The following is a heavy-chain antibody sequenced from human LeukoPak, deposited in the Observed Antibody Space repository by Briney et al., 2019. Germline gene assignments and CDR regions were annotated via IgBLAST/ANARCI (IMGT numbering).Heavy chain of an antibody. Sequence: GGSLRLSCAASGFPFSTYEMNWIRQAPGRGLEWVSYISSSGSTIFYADSVKGRFTISRDNSKNTLYLQMNSLRAEDTAVYYCAKDHKGYYYDSSGYPWDYWGQGTLVTVSS. D-gene: IGHD3-22*01. J-gene: IGHJ4*02. V-gene: IGHV3-48*03. CDR1: GFPFSTYE. CDR3: AKDHKGYYYDSSGYPWDY. CDR2: ISSSGSTI.